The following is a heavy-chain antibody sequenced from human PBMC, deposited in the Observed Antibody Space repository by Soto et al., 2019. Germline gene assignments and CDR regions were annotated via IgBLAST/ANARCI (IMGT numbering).Heavy chain of an antibody. CDR1: GYSFTSYW. V-gene: IGHV5-51*01. Sequence: EVQLVQSGAEVKKPGESLKISCKGSGYSFTSYWIGWVRQMPGKGLEWMGIIYPGDSDTRYSPSFQGQVTISADKSISTAYLQWSSLKASDTAMYYCARLAAAGPNYYYYYGMDVWGQGTTVTVSS. J-gene: IGHJ6*02. CDR3: ARLAAAGPNYYYYYGMDV. CDR2: IYPGDSDT. D-gene: IGHD6-13*01.